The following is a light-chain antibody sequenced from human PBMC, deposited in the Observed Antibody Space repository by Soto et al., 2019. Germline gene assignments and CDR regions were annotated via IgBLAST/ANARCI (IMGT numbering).Light chain of an antibody. CDR3: QQRSNWPPYT. CDR1: QSVSSY. J-gene: IGKJ2*01. Sequence: EIVLTQSPATLSLSPGERATLSCRASQSVSSYLAWYQQKPGQAPRLLIYDASNRATGIPARFSGSGSVTDFTLTISSLDPEDFAVYYYQQRSNWPPYTFGQGTKLEIK. CDR2: DAS. V-gene: IGKV3-11*01.